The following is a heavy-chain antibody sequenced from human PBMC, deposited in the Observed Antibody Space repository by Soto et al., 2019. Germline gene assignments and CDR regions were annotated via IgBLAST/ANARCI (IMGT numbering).Heavy chain of an antibody. D-gene: IGHD3-3*01. V-gene: IGHV2-5*02. CDR2: IYWDDDK. CDR1: GFSLSTSGVG. J-gene: IGHJ1*01. CDR3: AHRLQSGYSDTGETFTL. Sequence: SGPTLVNPTQTLTLTCTFSGFSLSTSGVGVGWIRQPPGRALQCLALIYWDDDKRYSPSLKSRLTITMDTSKNQVVLTMTNMDPVDTGTYYCAHRLQSGYSDTGETFTLWVQG.